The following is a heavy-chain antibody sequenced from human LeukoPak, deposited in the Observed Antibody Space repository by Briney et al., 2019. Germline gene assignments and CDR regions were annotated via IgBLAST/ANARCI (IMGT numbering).Heavy chain of an antibody. V-gene: IGHV4-59*08. CDR2: IYYSGST. D-gene: IGHD1-14*01. Sequence: SETLSLTCTVSGGSISSYYWSWIRQPPGKGLEWIGYIYYSGSTNYNPSLKSRVTISVDTSKNQFSLKLSSVTAADTAVYYCARPLNPRYYFDYWGQGTLVTVSS. CDR1: GGSISSYY. CDR3: ARPLNPRYYFDY. J-gene: IGHJ4*02.